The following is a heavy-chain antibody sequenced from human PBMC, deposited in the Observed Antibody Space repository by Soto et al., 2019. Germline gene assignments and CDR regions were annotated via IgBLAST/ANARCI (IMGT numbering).Heavy chain of an antibody. J-gene: IGHJ6*02. CDR2: IKQDGSEK. V-gene: IGHV3-7*03. Sequence: PGGSLRLSCAASGFTFSSYWMSWVRQAPGKGLEWVANIKQDGSEKYYVDSVKGRFTISRDNAKNSLYLQMNSLRTEDTALYYCAKEPYSSSFHYYGMDVWGQGTTVTVSS. CDR3: AKEPYSSSFHYYGMDV. D-gene: IGHD6-6*01. CDR1: GFTFSSYW.